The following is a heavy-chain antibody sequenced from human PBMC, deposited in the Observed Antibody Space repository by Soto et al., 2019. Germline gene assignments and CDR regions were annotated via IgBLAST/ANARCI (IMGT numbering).Heavy chain of an antibody. CDR3: ARDPGSHDAIDI. V-gene: IGHV3-7*01. CDR2: IKQYGSGT. CDR1: GFTFSSYW. J-gene: IGHJ3*02. Sequence: GGSLRLSCAASGFTFSSYWMSWVRQAPGKGLEWVTRIKQYGSGTYYVDSVKGRFTISRDNAKNSLYLQMNSLRAEDTAVYYCARDPGSHDAIDIWGQGTMVTVSS.